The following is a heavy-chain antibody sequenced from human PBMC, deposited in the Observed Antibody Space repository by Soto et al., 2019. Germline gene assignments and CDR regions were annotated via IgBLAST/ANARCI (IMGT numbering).Heavy chain of an antibody. CDR2: ISNSGSST. D-gene: IGHD1-1*01. Sequence: GGSLRLSCAASEFTFDMYAMTWVRQAPGKGLQWVATISNSGSSTYYADSVKGRFTISRDNSKNTLYLQMNSLRVEDTAVYYCAKDRPHTWNVGEHYGVDGWGRGNSVTVSS. J-gene: IGHJ6*02. V-gene: IGHV3-23*01. CDR3: AKDRPHTWNVGEHYGVDG. CDR1: EFTFDMYA.